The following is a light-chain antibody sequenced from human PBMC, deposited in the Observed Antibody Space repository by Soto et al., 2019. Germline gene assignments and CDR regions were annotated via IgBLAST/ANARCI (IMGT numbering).Light chain of an antibody. Sequence: QSALTQSRSASGTPGQRVTISCSGSSSNIGSNTVKWFLQLPGTAPKLLIYSNNQRPSGVPDRFSGSKSGTSASLAISGLQSEDEADYYCAAWDDSLNGYVFGTGTKVTVL. CDR1: SSNIGSNT. CDR2: SNN. V-gene: IGLV1-44*01. J-gene: IGLJ1*01. CDR3: AAWDDSLNGYV.